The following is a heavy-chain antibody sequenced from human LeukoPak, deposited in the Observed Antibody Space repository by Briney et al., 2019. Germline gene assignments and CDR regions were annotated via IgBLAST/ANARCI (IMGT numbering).Heavy chain of an antibody. J-gene: IGHJ4*02. CDR1: GFTFSSYS. V-gene: IGHV3-21*01. Sequence: GGSLRLSCAASGFTFSSYSMNWVRQAPGKGLEWVSSISSSSSYIYYADSVKGRFTISRDNAKNSLYLHMNSLRAEDTAVYYCARDPRYCSGGSCYSGDYWGQGTLVTVSS. CDR2: ISSSSSYI. D-gene: IGHD2-15*01. CDR3: ARDPRYCSGGSCYSGDY.